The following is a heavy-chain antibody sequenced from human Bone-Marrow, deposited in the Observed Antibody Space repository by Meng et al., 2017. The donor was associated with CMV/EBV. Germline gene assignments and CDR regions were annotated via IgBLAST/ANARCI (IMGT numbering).Heavy chain of an antibody. D-gene: IGHD2-2*01. J-gene: IGHJ3*02. Sequence: GGSLRLSCKGSGYSFTSYWIGWVRQMPGKGLEWMGIIYPGDSDTRYSPSFQGQVTISADKSISTAYLQWSSLKASDTAMYYCARRAGGVGYCSSTSCSGAFDSWGQGTMVTVSS. CDR3: ARRAGGVGYCSSTSCSGAFDS. V-gene: IGHV5-51*01. CDR1: GYSFTSYW. CDR2: IYPGDSDT.